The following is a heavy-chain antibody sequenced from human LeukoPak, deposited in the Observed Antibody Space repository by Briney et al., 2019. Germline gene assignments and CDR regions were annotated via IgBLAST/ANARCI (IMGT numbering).Heavy chain of an antibody. CDR1: GFTFSSYA. J-gene: IGHJ4*02. CDR2: ISGSGGST. D-gene: IGHD3-22*01. V-gene: IGHV3-23*01. Sequence: GGSLRLSCAASGFTFSSYAMSWVRQAPGKGLEWVSAISGSGGSTYYADSVKGLFTISRDNSKNTLYLQMDSLGAGGKGVYFCGKARTMVVGVGGFWGQGTLVTVS. CDR3: GKARTMVVGVGGF.